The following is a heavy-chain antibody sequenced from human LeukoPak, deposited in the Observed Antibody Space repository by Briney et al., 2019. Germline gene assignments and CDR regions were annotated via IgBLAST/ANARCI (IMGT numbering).Heavy chain of an antibody. CDR3: ARDTVY. J-gene: IGHJ4*02. V-gene: IGHV4-61*08. D-gene: IGHD4-17*01. CDR2: IYYSGST. Sequence: SQTLSLTCAVSGGSISSGGCPWSWIRQPPGKGLEWIGYIYYSGSTNYNPSLKSRVTISVDTSKNQFSLKLSSVTAADTAVYYYARDTVYWGQGTLVTVSS. CDR1: GGSISSGGCP.